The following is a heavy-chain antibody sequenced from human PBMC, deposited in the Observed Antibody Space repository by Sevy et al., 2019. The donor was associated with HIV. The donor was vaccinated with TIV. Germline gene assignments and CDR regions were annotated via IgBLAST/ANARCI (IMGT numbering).Heavy chain of an antibody. CDR2: ISSSSSHI. Sequence: GGSLRLSCAASGFTFSSYAMNWVRQAPGKGLEWVSSISSSSSHIYAADSLKGRFTISRDNAKNSLFLQMNSLRAEDTAIYYCARVAADDPDLYYYGMDVWGQGTTVTVSS. CDR1: GFTFSSYA. V-gene: IGHV3-21*01. D-gene: IGHD6-13*01. CDR3: ARVAADDPDLYYYGMDV. J-gene: IGHJ6*02.